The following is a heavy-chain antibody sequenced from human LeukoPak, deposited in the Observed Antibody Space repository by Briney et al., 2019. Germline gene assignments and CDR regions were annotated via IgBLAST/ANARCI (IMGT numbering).Heavy chain of an antibody. CDR3: ARAIRPMGIITNFDQ. CDR1: GFTFSTYG. Sequence: GESLRLSCLASGFTFSTYGMTWVRQAPGKGLEWVSSLSESGDRPYYADSVKGRFIISRDNSKKTVYFQMNSLRPEDTAVYYCARAIRPMGIITNFDQWGQGTLITVSA. J-gene: IGHJ4*02. CDR2: LSESGDRP. D-gene: IGHD3-10*01. V-gene: IGHV3-23*01.